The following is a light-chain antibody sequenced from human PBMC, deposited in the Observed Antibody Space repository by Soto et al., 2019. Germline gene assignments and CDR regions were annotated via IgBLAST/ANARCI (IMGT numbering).Light chain of an antibody. CDR2: GAS. Sequence: THAAVALTLSPGERATLSCRATQSVNNDYLAWYQQRPGLAPRLLISGASTRATGIPARFSGSGSGTEFTLTISSLQSEDFAVYYCHQYNNWPQTFGQGTKVDIK. V-gene: IGKV3-15*01. J-gene: IGKJ1*01. CDR1: QSVNND. CDR3: HQYNNWPQT.